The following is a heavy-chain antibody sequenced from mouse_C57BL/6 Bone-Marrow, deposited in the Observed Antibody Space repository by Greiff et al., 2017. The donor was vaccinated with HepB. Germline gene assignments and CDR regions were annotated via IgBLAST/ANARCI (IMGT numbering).Heavy chain of an antibody. CDR2: IWRGGST. CDR1: GFSLTSYG. V-gene: IGHV2-5*01. D-gene: IGHD2-3*01. J-gene: IGHJ1*03. CDR3: AKNLPDGYYGYFDV. Sequence: VQLQQSGPGLVQPSQSLSITCTVSGFSLTSYGVHWVRQSPGKGLEWLGVIWRGGSTDYNAAFMSRLSITKDNSKSQVFFKMNSLQADDTAIYYCAKNLPDGYYGYFDVWGTGTTVTVSS.